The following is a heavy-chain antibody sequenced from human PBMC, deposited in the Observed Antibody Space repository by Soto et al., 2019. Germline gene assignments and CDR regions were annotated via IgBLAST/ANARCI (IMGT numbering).Heavy chain of an antibody. CDR3: ARTNGESAFDI. CDR1: GGSISSYY. Sequence: SSETLSLTCTVSGGSISSYYWSWIRQPPGKGLEWIGYIYYSGSTNYNPSLKSRVTISVDTSKNQFSLKLSSVTAADTAVYYCARTNGESAFDIWGQGTMVTVSS. D-gene: IGHD4-17*01. CDR2: IYYSGST. J-gene: IGHJ3*02. V-gene: IGHV4-59*08.